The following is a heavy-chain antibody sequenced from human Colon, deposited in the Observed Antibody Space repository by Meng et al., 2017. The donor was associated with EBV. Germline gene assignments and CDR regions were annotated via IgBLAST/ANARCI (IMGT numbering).Heavy chain of an antibody. J-gene: IGHJ4*02. Sequence: VQLQGPAPGLVKPSGTLSLTCGVSGVSISSNIRWTWVRQPPGKGLKWIGDIDDSGSTNYNPSLNSRISISLDKSKNHFSLKVNSVTAADTAVYYCARGKQDAWELLAYWGQGALVTVSS. CDR3: ARGKQDAWELLAY. D-gene: IGHD1-26*01. V-gene: IGHV4-4*02. CDR1: GVSISSNIR. CDR2: IDDSGST.